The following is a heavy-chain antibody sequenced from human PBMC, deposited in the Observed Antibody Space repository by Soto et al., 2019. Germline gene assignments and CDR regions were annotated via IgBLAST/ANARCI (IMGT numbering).Heavy chain of an antibody. CDR3: ASYSNNWPETFDY. V-gene: IGHV4-59*01. D-gene: IGHD6-13*01. CDR1: GGYISSYY. CDR2: IYYSGNT. J-gene: IGHJ4*02. Sequence: PSETLSLTCTVSGGYISSYYWSWIRQPPRKGLEWIGYIYYSGNTNYNPSLKSRVTISVDTSKSQFSLKLSSVTAADTAVYYCASYSNNWPETFDYWGQGTLVTVSS.